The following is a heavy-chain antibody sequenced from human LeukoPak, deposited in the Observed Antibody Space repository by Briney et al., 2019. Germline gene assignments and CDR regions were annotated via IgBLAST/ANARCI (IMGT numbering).Heavy chain of an antibody. D-gene: IGHD5-12*01. J-gene: IGHJ5*02. V-gene: IGHV1-2*02. Sequence: ASVKVSCKASGYSFSDYYIHWLRQAPGQGLECMGWINPDSGGTNYAQRFQGRVTMTRDTSITTVYMELSRLRSDDTAVFYCTREARAGNWFDPWGQGTPVTVSS. CDR3: TREARAGNWFDP. CDR2: INPDSGGT. CDR1: GYSFSDYY.